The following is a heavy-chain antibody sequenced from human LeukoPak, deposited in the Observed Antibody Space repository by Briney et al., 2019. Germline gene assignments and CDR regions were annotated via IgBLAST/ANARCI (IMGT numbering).Heavy chain of an antibody. CDR2: ISAYNGNT. D-gene: IGHD3-10*01. CDR1: GYTCTSYG. V-gene: IGHV1-18*01. J-gene: IGHJ6*03. CDR3: ARSLWFGESYYMDV. Sequence: APVKVSCKASGYTCTSYGISWVRQAPGQGLEWMGWISAYNGNTNYAQKLQGRVTMTTDTSTSTAYMELRSLRSDDTAVYYCARSLWFGESYYMDVWGKGTTVTVSS.